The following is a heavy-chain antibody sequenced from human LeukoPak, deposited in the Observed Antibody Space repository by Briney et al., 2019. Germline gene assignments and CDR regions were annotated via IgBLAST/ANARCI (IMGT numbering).Heavy chain of an antibody. J-gene: IGHJ4*02. CDR3: ARGHSNFRILYDSSGYPEDY. V-gene: IGHV1-2*02. D-gene: IGHD3-22*01. Sequence: GASVKVSCKASGYTFTGYYMHWVRQAPGQGLEWMGWINPNSGGTNYAQKFQGRVTMTRDTSISTAYMELSRLRSDDTAVYYCARGHSNFRILYDSSGYPEDYWGQGTLVTVSS. CDR2: INPNSGGT. CDR1: GYTFTGYY.